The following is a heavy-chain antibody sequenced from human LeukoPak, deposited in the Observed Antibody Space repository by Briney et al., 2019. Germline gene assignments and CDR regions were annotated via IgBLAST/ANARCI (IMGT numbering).Heavy chain of an antibody. V-gene: IGHV4-38-2*02. CDR3: ASPRGDDGGGYYTWYFHH. CDR1: GYSISSGYY. Sequence: SETLSLTCTVSGYSISSGYYWGWIRPPPGKGVEWIGNGSSYYNPSLKSRVTISVDTSKTQFSLKLSSVTAADTAVYFCASPRGDDGGGYYTWYFHHWGQGILVTVSS. J-gene: IGHJ1*01. CDR2: NGSS. D-gene: IGHD3-22*01.